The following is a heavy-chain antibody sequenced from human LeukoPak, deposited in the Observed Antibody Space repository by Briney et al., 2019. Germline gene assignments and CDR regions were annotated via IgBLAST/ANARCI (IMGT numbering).Heavy chain of an antibody. Sequence: SETLFLTCAVHGDSLSGYYWSSIRQPPGKGLELIEEINHSESTNYSPSLKSRVTISVDTSKNQFSLKLSSVTAADTAVYYCARVAPYIVVVVAATRVGGFDIWGQGTMVTVSS. CDR1: GDSLSGYY. D-gene: IGHD2-15*01. CDR3: ARVAPYIVVVVAATRVGGFDI. J-gene: IGHJ3*02. CDR2: INHSEST. V-gene: IGHV4-34*01.